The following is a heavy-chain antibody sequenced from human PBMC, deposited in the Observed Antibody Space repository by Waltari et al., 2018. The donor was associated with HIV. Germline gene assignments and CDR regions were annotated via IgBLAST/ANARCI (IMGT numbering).Heavy chain of an antibody. J-gene: IGHJ3*02. Sequence: QVQLQESGPGLVKPSQTLSLPCTVSGGSISSGSYYWRWIRQPAGKGLEWIGRIYTSGSTNYNPSLKSRVTISVDTSKNQFSLKLSSVTAADTAVYYCARRDMLGGSGNHAFDIWGQGTMVTVSS. CDR2: IYTSGST. CDR3: ARRDMLGGSGNHAFDI. D-gene: IGHD3-10*01. CDR1: GGSISSGSYY. V-gene: IGHV4-61*02.